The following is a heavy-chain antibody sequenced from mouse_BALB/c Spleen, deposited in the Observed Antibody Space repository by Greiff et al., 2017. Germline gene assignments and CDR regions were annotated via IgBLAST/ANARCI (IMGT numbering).Heavy chain of an antibody. CDR3: ATYDGYFDY. CDR1: GFTFSSYA. J-gene: IGHJ2*01. V-gene: IGHV5-9-4*01. Sequence: EVQRVESGGGLVKPGGSLKLSCAASGFTFSSYAMPWVRQSPEKRLEWVAEISSGGSYTYYPDTVTGRFTISRDNAKNTLYLEMSSLRSEDTAMYYCATYDGYFDYWGQGTTLTVSS. CDR2: ISSGGSYT. D-gene: IGHD2-3*01.